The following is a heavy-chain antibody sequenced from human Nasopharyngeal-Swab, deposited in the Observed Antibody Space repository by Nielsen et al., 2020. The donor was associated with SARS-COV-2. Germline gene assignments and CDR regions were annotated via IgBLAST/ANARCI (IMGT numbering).Heavy chain of an antibody. CDR3: ARDPTHYDFWSRTPSGWFDP. J-gene: IGHJ5*02. V-gene: IGHV1-69*13. CDR1: GYTFSSYA. D-gene: IGHD3-3*01. Sequence: SVKVSCKASGYTFSSYAITWVRQAPGQGLEWMGGIIPIFGTANYAQKLQGRVTITADESTSTAYMELSSLRSEDTAVYYCARDPTHYDFWSRTPSGWFDPWGQGTLVTVSS. CDR2: IIPIFGTA.